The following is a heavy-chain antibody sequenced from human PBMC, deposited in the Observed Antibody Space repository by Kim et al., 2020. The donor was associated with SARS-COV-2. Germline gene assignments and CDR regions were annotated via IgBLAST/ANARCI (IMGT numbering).Heavy chain of an antibody. CDR2: LYSGGTE. D-gene: IGHD2-2*01. J-gene: IGHJ4*02. CDR3: ARDVKHDGYALFDH. V-gene: IGHV3-53*01. CDR1: GISVGGSH. Sequence: GGSLRLSCAASGISVGGSHMNWVRQAPGKGLEWVSVLYSGGTEYYTDSVKGRFSISRDSSENMLYLQMNSLRAEDTAVYYCARDVKHDGYALFDHWGQGILVTVSS.